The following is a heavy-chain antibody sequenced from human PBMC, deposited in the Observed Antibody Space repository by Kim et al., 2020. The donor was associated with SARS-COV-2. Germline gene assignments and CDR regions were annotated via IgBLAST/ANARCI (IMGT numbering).Heavy chain of an antibody. J-gene: IGHJ2*01. CDR1: GFTFSSYG. Sequence: GGSLRLSCAASGFTFSSYGMHWVRQAPGKGLEWVAVIWYDGSNKYYADSVKGRFTISRDNSKNTLYLQMNSLRAEDTAVYYCARDVQGQYYDSSVLGWYFDLWGRGTLVTVSS. CDR2: IWYDGSNK. CDR3: ARDVQGQYYDSSVLGWYFDL. V-gene: IGHV3-33*01. D-gene: IGHD3-22*01.